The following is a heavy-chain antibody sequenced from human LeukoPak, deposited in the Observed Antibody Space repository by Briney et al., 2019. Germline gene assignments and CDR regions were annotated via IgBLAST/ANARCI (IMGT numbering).Heavy chain of an antibody. J-gene: IGHJ4*02. CDR1: GGTISSYGYY. D-gene: IGHD6-25*01. V-gene: IGHV4-30-2*01. CDR3: ARLAKYSSALDY. CDR2: IYGSRSS. Sequence: KSSQSLSLTCTASGGTISSYGYYWVCIPQPPGQGLEGVGYIYGSRSSYYNAHLRSRVTISVDRYNNQFYLKISTVADAAAALYYCARLAKYSSALDYWGQGTLATVSS.